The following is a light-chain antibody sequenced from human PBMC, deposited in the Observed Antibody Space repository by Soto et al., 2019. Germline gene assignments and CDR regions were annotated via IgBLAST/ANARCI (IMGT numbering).Light chain of an antibody. V-gene: IGKV1-39*01. CDR3: QQSFKTPFT. J-gene: IGKJ2*01. CDR2: STS. Sequence: DIQMTQSPPSLAASVGDRVTISCRASQDINKYLNWYQLKEGQAPKLLLYSTSELQPGVPSRFSGSTSGAQFSLTITGLQPGDSATYFCQQSFKTPFTFGQGT. CDR1: QDINKY.